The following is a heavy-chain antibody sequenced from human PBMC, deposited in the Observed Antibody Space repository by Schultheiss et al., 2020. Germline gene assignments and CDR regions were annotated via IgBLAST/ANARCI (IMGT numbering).Heavy chain of an antibody. D-gene: IGHD2-2*01. Sequence: TLSLTCAVYGGSFSGYYWSWIRQPPGKGLEWIGEINHSGSTNYNPSLKSRVTISVDTSKNQFSLKLSSVTAADTAVYYCARVWGGIVVPAAINWFDPWGQGTLVTVSS. J-gene: IGHJ5*02. CDR1: GGSFSGYY. CDR3: ARVWGGIVVPAAINWFDP. V-gene: IGHV4-34*09. CDR2: INHSGST.